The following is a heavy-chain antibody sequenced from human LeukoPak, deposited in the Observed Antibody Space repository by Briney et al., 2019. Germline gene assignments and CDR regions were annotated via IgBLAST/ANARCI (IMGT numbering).Heavy chain of an antibody. D-gene: IGHD6-6*01. J-gene: IGHJ4*02. CDR3: ARALSNSRLYYFDY. CDR2: INPNSGGT. CDR1: GYTFTSYF. V-gene: IGHV1-2*02. Sequence: ASVKVSCKASGYTFTSYFIHWVRQAPGQGLEWVGWINPNSGGTNDAQKFQGRVTMTRDTSIRTAYMKLSSLRSDDTAVYYCARALSNSRLYYFDYWGQGTLVTVSS.